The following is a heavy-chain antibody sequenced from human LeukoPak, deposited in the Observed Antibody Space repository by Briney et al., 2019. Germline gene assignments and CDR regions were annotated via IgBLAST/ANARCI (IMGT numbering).Heavy chain of an antibody. CDR1: GFPFSDYG. V-gene: IGHV3-30*18. CDR3: AKVRWGSDNALDS. CDR2: ISHDGNNK. Sequence: GGSLRLSCAASGFPFSDYGMYWARQDPGKGLEGLAVISHDGNNKYYADSVKGRITISRDNSMNTLYLQMNSLRAEDTAVYYCAKVRWGSDNALDSWGQGTLVTGSS. J-gene: IGHJ4*02. D-gene: IGHD3-16*01.